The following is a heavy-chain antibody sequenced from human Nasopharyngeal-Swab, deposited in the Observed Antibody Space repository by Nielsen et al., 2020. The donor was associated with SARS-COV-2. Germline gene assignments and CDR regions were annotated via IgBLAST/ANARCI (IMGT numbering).Heavy chain of an antibody. J-gene: IGHJ6*02. CDR2: INPNSGGT. CDR3: ASRQDYYYGMDV. Sequence: ASVKVSCKASGYTFTGYYMHWVRQAPAQGLEWMGRINPNSGGTNYAQKFQGRVTMTRDTSISTAYMELSRMRSDDTAVYYCASRQDYYYGMDVWGQGTTVTVSS. V-gene: IGHV1-2*06. CDR1: GYTFTGYY.